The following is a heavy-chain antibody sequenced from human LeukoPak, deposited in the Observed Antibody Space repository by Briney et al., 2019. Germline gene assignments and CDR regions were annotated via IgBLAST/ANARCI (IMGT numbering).Heavy chain of an antibody. CDR2: IYHSGST. J-gene: IGHJ4*02. CDR3: ARWFGGDGD. CDR1: GYSISSGYY. V-gene: IGHV4-38-2*02. D-gene: IGHD3-10*01. Sequence: SETLSLTCTVSGYSISSGYYWGWIRQPPGKGLEWIGSIYHSGSTYYNPSLKSRVTISVDTSKNQFSLKLSSVTAADAAVYYCARWFGGDGDWGQGTLVTVSS.